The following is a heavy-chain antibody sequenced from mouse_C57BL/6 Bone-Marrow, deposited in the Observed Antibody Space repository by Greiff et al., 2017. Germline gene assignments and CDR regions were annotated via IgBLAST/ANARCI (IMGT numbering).Heavy chain of an antibody. CDR1: GYTFTDYE. Sequence: VQLQQSGAELVRPGASVTLSCKASGYTFTDYEMHWVKQTPVHGLEWIGAIDPETGGTAYNQKFKGKAILTADKSSSTAYMELSSLTSEDSAVYYCTRGENGYDDYWGQGTTLTVSS. D-gene: IGHD2-2*01. CDR2: IDPETGGT. V-gene: IGHV1-15*01. CDR3: TRGENGYDDY. J-gene: IGHJ2*01.